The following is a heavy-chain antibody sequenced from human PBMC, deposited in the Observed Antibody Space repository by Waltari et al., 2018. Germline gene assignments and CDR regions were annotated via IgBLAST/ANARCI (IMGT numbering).Heavy chain of an antibody. V-gene: IGHV4-34*01. D-gene: IGHD4-17*01. CDR3: ARGRLGWRYGDYPFYYYYGMDV. CDR2: INHSGST. J-gene: IGHJ6*02. CDR1: GGSFSGYY. Sequence: QVQLQQWGAGLLKPSETLSLTCAVYGGSFSGYYWSWIRTPPGKGLEWIGEINHSGSTNYNPSLKSRVTISVATSKNQFSLKLSSVTAAYTAVYYCARGRLGWRYGDYPFYYYYGMDVWGQGTTVTVSS.